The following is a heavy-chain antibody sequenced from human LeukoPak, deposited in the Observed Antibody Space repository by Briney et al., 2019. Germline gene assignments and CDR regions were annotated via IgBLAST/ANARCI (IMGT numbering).Heavy chain of an antibody. V-gene: IGHV3-20*04. CDR3: ARSPIVGATTGWFDP. CDR1: GFTFDDYG. CDR2: INWNGGST. J-gene: IGHJ5*02. D-gene: IGHD1-26*01. Sequence: GGSLRLSCAASGFTFDDYGMSWVRQAPGKGLEWVSGINWNGGSTGYADSVKGRFTVSRDNAKNSLYLQMNSLRAEDTAVYYCARSPIVGATTGWFDPWGQGTLVTVSS.